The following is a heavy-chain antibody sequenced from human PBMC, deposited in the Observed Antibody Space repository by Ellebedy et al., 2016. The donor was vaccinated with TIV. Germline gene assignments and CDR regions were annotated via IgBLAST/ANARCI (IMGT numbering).Heavy chain of an antibody. CDR3: ARHVGWELPYFDY. J-gene: IGHJ4*02. D-gene: IGHD1-26*01. V-gene: IGHV4-4*02. CDR2: IYHSGST. CDR1: GSFMRSDNW. Sequence: SETLSLTCGVSGSFMRSDNWWTWVRQSPGKGLERIGEIYHSGSTNYNPSLKSRVTISVDMSNNSFALRLISVTAADTAVYYCARHVGWELPYFDYWGQGTLVTVSS.